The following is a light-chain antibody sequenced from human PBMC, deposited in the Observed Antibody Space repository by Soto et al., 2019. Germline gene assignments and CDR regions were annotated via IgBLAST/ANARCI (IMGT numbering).Light chain of an antibody. J-gene: IGLJ3*02. CDR2: EVS. CDR1: SSDVGGYNY. CDR3: CSYTTRSTWV. V-gene: IGLV2-14*01. Sequence: QSVLTQPASVSGSPGQSITISCTGTSSDVGGYNYVSWYQQHPGKAPRFMIYEVSNRPSGVSNRFSGSKSGNTASLTISGLQADDEADYYCCSYTTRSTWVFGGGTK.